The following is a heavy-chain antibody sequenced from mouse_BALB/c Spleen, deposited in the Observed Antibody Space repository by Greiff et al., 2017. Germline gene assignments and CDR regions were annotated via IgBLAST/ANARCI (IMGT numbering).Heavy chain of an antibody. CDR2: ISSGGGST. V-gene: IGHV5-12-1*01. J-gene: IGHJ3*01. D-gene: IGHD2-4*01. CDR1: GFAFSSYD. CDR3: ARHQGPYDYDAWFAY. Sequence: EVQRVESGGGLVKPGGSLKLSCAASGFAFSSYDMSWVRQTPEKRLEWVAYISSGGGSTYYPDTVKGRFTISRDNAKNTLYLQMSSLKSEDTAMYYCARHQGPYDYDAWFAYWGQGTLVTVSA.